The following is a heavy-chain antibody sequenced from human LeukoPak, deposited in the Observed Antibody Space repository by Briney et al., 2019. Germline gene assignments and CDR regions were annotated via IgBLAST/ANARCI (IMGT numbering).Heavy chain of an antibody. J-gene: IGHJ6*03. D-gene: IGHD2-2*01. CDR3: AKDGGYCSSTSCYLNYYYYYMDV. V-gene: IGHV3-30*18. CDR2: TSYDGSNK. CDR1: GFTFSSYG. Sequence: GRSLRLSCAASGFTFSSYGMHWVRQAPGKGLEWVAVTSYDGSNKYYADSVKGRFTISRDNSKNTLYLQMNSLRAEDTAVYYCAKDGGYCSSTSCYLNYYYYYMDVWGKGTTVTVSS.